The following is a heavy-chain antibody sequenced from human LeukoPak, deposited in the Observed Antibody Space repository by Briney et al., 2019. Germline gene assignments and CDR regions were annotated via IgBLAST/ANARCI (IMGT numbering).Heavy chain of an antibody. CDR1: GFTFSSYS. D-gene: IGHD3-16*01. J-gene: IGHJ4*02. V-gene: IGHV4-59*01. CDR2: IYYSGST. CDR3: ARDRIGGRGGLDY. Sequence: GSLRLSCAASGFTFSSYSMNWVRQAPGKGLEWIGYIYYSGSTNYNPSLKSRVTISVDTSKNQFSLKLSSVTAADTAVYYCARDRIGGRGGLDYWGQGTLVTVSS.